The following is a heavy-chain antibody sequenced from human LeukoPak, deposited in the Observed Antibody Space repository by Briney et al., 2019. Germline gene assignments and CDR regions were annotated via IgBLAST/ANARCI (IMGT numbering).Heavy chain of an antibody. V-gene: IGHV3-30*02. J-gene: IGHJ6*02. Sequence: GGSLRLSCAASGFTFSGYGMHWVRQAPGKGLEWVAFIHYDGARSYYADSVKGRFTISRDNAKNSLYLQMNSLRAEDTALYYCAKDGNWNGRISGYYYGMDVWGQGTTVTVSS. CDR2: IHYDGARS. CDR3: AKDGNWNGRISGYYYGMDV. CDR1: GFTFSGYG. D-gene: IGHD1-1*01.